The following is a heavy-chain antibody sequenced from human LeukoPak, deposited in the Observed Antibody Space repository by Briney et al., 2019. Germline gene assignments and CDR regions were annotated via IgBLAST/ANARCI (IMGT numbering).Heavy chain of an antibody. CDR2: INRDGSQK. D-gene: IGHD3-22*01. CDR1: GFSLSGYW. CDR3: AKDYYDSSGYYSNWFDP. J-gene: IGHJ5*02. V-gene: IGHV3-7*01. Sequence: PGGSLRLSCAASGFSLSGYWMTWVRQAPGKGLEWVANINRDGSQKNHVDSVQGRFTISRDNAKNSLYLQMNSLTAEDTAVYYCAKDYYDSSGYYSNWFDPWGQGTLVTVSS.